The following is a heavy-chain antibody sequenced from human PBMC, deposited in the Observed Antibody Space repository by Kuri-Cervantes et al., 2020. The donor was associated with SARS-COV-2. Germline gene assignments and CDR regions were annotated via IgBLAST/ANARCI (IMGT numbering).Heavy chain of an antibody. CDR2: INSDGSST. D-gene: IGHD3-10*01. Sequence: GESLKISCAASGFTFSSYWMHWVRQAPGKGLVWVSRINSDGSSTSYADPVKGRFTISRDNAKNTLYLQMNSLRAEDTAVYYCARDYQYYYGSGSYYLVYYYYGMDVWGQGTTVTVSS. CDR3: ARDYQYYYGSGSYYLVYYYYGMDV. V-gene: IGHV3-74*01. J-gene: IGHJ6*02. CDR1: GFTFSSYW.